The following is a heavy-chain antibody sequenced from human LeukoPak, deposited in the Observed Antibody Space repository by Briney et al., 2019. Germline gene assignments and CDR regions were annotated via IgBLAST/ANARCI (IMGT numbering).Heavy chain of an antibody. D-gene: IGHD2-15*01. Sequence: SETLSLTCTVSGGSISSSSYYWGWIRQPPGKGLEWIGSIYYSGSTYYNPSLKSRVTISVDTSKNQFSLKLSSVTAADTAVYYCARQPSPGWRGWCFDLWGRGTLVTVSS. CDR3: ARQPSPGWRGWCFDL. CDR1: GGSISSSSYY. V-gene: IGHV4-39*01. J-gene: IGHJ2*01. CDR2: IYYSGST.